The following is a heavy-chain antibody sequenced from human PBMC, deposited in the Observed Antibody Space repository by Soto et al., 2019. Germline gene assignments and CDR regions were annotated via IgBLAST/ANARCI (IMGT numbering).Heavy chain of an antibody. CDR1: GYTFSNHG. Sequence: ASVKVSCKTSGYTFSNHGISWVRQAPGQGPEWLGWINPNSGNTHFAEQVHGRVTLTTETSTTTAYMELRSLTSDDTAMYYCAREMDRRYAHDFDYWGLGTMVPVSP. CDR3: AREMDRRYAHDFDY. CDR2: INPNSGNT. V-gene: IGHV1-18*04. D-gene: IGHD2-2*01. J-gene: IGHJ4*02.